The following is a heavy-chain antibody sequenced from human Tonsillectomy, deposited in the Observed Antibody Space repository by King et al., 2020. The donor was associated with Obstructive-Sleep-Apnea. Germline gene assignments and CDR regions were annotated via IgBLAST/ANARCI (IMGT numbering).Heavy chain of an antibody. CDR3: ARRANYYDSSGYLDAFDI. CDR1: GYNFTNYW. CDR2: IYPGDSDI. D-gene: IGHD3-22*01. V-gene: IGHV5-51*01. J-gene: IGHJ3*02. Sequence: VQLVESGAEVKKPGESLTISCKGSGYNFTNYWIGWVRQMPGNGLECMGIIYPGDSDIRYSPSFQGQVTISADKSISTAYLQWSSLKASDTAMYYCARRANYYDSSGYLDAFDIWGQGTMVTVSS.